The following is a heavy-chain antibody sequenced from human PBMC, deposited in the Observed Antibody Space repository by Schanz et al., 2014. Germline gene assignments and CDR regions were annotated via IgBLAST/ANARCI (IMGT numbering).Heavy chain of an antibody. CDR1: GYTFSSYG. J-gene: IGHJ4*02. D-gene: IGHD2-2*01. Sequence: QVQLVQSGAEVKKPGASVKVSCKTSGYTFSSYGITWVRQAPGQGLEWMGRIIPILGIANYAQKFQGRVTITADKSTFTAYMEVSRLRSEDTAVYYCARAPTAYCSDTSCLGTPFDYWGQGTLVTVSS. V-gene: IGHV1-69*04. CDR3: ARAPTAYCSDTSCLGTPFDY. CDR2: IIPILGIA.